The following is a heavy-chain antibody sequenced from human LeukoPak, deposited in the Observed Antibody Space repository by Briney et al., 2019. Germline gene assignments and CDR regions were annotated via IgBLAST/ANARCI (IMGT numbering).Heavy chain of an antibody. Sequence: SETLSLTCTVSGGSISSYYWSWIRQPPGKGLEWIGYIYYSGSTNYNPSLKSRVTISVDTSKNQFSLKLSSVTAADTAVYYCARQDGVVVGLARGWFNPWGQGTLVTVSS. CDR2: IYYSGST. D-gene: IGHD2-15*01. CDR1: GGSISSYY. CDR3: ARQDGVVVGLARGWFNP. J-gene: IGHJ5*02. V-gene: IGHV4-59*01.